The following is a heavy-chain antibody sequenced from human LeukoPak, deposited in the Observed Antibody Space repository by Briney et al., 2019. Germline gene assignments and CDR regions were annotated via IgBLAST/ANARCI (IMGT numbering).Heavy chain of an antibody. Sequence: PGGSLRLSCVASGFTFSSYGMHWVRQAPGKGLEWVAVISNDGSNKYYADSVKGRFTISRDNSKNTLYLQMNSLRAEDTAVYYCAKGGGVFDIWGKGTMVTVSS. V-gene: IGHV3-30*18. CDR2: ISNDGSNK. CDR3: AKGGGVFDI. CDR1: GFTFSSYG. J-gene: IGHJ3*02. D-gene: IGHD3-16*01.